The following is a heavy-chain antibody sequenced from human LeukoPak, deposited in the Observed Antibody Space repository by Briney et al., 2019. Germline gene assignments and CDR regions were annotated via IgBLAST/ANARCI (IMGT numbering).Heavy chain of an antibody. D-gene: IGHD3/OR15-3a*01. CDR1: GFTFSSCG. Sequence: PGGSLRLSCAASGFTFSSCGMHWVRQAPGKGLEWVAVIWYDGSNKYYADSVKGRFTISRDNSKNTLYLQMNSLRAEDTAVYYCARSDFSFSMDVWGQGTTVTVSS. V-gene: IGHV3-33*08. CDR3: ARSDFSFSMDV. J-gene: IGHJ6*02. CDR2: IWYDGSNK.